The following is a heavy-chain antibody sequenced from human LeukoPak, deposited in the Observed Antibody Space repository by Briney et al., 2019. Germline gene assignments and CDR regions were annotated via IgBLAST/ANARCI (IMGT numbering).Heavy chain of an antibody. CDR2: VYYDGNN. CDR3: ARVKDDNNYDRAFDI. J-gene: IGHJ3*02. CDR1: CGSMSTYY. V-gene: IGHV4-59*01. Sequence: PSETPFLTCTVSCGSMSTYYWSWIRQPPGEGLEWIGYVYYDGNNDYNPSLKSRVTTSIDTSKKQFSLKLTSVTAADTAVYYCARVKDDNNYDRAFDIWGQGTMVTVSS. D-gene: IGHD5-24*01.